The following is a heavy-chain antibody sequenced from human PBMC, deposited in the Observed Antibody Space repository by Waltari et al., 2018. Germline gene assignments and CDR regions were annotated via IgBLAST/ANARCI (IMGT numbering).Heavy chain of an antibody. CDR3: AKAPPYSNSRYWYFDL. Sequence: QVQLQESGPGLVKTSGTLSLTCAVSGGSIRRSNWWSWVRQPPGKGLEWIGEIYHSGSTNYNPSLKSRVTISVDKSKNQFSLKLSSVTAADTAVYYCAKAPPYSNSRYWYFDLWGRGTLVTVSS. V-gene: IGHV4-4*02. D-gene: IGHD4-4*01. CDR2: IYHSGST. J-gene: IGHJ2*01. CDR1: GGSIRRSNW.